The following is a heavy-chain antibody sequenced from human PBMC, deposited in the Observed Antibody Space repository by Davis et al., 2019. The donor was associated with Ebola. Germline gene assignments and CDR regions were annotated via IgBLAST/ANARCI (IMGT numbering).Heavy chain of an antibody. CDR3: GKDLTPGGMDV. D-gene: IGHD3-16*01. V-gene: IGHV3-9*01. CDR2: VSWNSDGV. Sequence: SLKISCVASGVSLHDHAMHWVRQAPGKGLEWVAAVSWNSDGVGYADSVKGRFTVSRDNAKNSLYLQMNSLRVVDTAFYYCGKDLTPGGMDVWGQGTTVTVSS. J-gene: IGHJ6*02. CDR1: GVSLHDHA.